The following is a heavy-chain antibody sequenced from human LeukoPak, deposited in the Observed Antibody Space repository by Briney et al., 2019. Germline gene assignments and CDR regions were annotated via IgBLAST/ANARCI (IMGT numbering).Heavy chain of an antibody. CDR2: ISGSGGST. D-gene: IGHD6-13*01. Sequence: GGSLRLSCAASGFTFSSYAMSWVRQAPGKGLEWVSAISGSGGSTYYADSVKGRFTISRDNYKNSMYLQMNSLRAEDTAVYYGASPGIASAVGHRFDYWGQGTLVTVSS. J-gene: IGHJ4*02. CDR1: GFTFSSYA. V-gene: IGHV3-23*01. CDR3: ASPGIASAVGHRFDY.